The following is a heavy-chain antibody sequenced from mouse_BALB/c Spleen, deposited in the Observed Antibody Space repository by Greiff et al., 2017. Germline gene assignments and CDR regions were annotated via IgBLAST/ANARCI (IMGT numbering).Heavy chain of an antibody. CDR3: ARRGKLGAWFAY. CDR1: GYTFTDYN. CDR2: INPNNGGT. Sequence: EVQRVESGPELVKPGASVKIPCKASGYTFTDYNMDWVKQSHGKSLEWIGDINPNNGGTIYNQKFKGKATLTVDKSSSTAYMELRSLTSEDTAVYYCARRGKLGAWFAYWGQGTLVTVSA. D-gene: IGHD4-1*01. V-gene: IGHV1-18*01. J-gene: IGHJ3*01.